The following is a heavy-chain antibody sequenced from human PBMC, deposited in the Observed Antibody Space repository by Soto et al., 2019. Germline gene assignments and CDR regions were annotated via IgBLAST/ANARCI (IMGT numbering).Heavy chain of an antibody. V-gene: IGHV3-33*01. CDR3: AREFLYGSGTHLYYYYYMDV. J-gene: IGHJ6*03. CDR1: GFTFSSYG. Sequence: GGSLRLSCAASGFTFSSYGMHWVRQAPGKGLEWVAVIWYDGSNKYYADSVKGRFTISRDNSKNTLYLQMNSLRAEDTAVYYCAREFLYGSGTHLYYYYYMDVWGKGTTVTVSS. CDR2: IWYDGSNK. D-gene: IGHD3-10*01.